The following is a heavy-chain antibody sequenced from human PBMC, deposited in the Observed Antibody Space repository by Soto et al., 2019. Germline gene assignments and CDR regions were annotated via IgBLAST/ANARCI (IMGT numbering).Heavy chain of an antibody. D-gene: IGHD1-20*01. CDR2: ISWNSGII. J-gene: IGHJ5*02. CDR3: TSEREYNWNTNWFGP. CDR1: GFRFDGYA. Sequence: PGGSLRLSCAVSGFRFDGYAMHWVRQAPGKGLEWVSGISWNSGIIGYADSVKGRFTISRDNAENSLYLHMNSLRVEDTALYYCTSEREYNWNTNWFGPWGQGT. V-gene: IGHV3-9*01.